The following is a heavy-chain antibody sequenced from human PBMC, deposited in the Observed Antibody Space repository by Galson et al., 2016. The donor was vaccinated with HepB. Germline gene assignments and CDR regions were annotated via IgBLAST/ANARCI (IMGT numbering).Heavy chain of an antibody. CDR1: GFTFDDYA. D-gene: IGHD6-19*01. J-gene: IGHJ4*02. Sequence: SLRLSCAASGFTFDDYAMHWVRHSPGKGLEWVAGINWNSGTVFYADSVKGRFTISRDNDRNSIYLQMDNQSVEDTAFYFCARDPYQWLSKYYFDYWGQGALVTVSS. V-gene: IGHV3-9*01. CDR2: INWNSGTV. CDR3: ARDPYQWLSKYYFDY.